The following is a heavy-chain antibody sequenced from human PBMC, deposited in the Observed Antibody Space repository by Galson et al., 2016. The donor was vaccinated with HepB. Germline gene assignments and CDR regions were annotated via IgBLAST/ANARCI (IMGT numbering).Heavy chain of an antibody. J-gene: IGHJ5*01. D-gene: IGHD2-2*01. Sequence: ETLSLTCAVSGASINSSNWWTWVRQAPGKGLEWIGEIYHTGTSNNNPSLLSRFTMSIDNSRNPFSLNLNSVTSADTAAYYCSTASVVPGARMLFYSWGQGILVAVSS. CDR2: IYHTGTS. V-gene: IGHV4-4*02. CDR3: STASVVPGARMLFYS. CDR1: GASINSSNW.